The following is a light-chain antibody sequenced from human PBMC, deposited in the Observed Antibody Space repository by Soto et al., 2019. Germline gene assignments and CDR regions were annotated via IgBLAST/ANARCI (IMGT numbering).Light chain of an antibody. CDR3: QSYDRSLSDHV. Sequence: SVLTQPPSVSGAPGQMVTISCTRSSSNIGAGYDVHWYQQLPGTAPKLLIYGNSNRPSGVPDRFSGSKSGTSASLAITGLQAEDEADYYCQSYDRSLSDHVFGTGTKVTVL. CDR2: GNS. J-gene: IGLJ1*01. CDR1: SSNIGAGYD. V-gene: IGLV1-40*01.